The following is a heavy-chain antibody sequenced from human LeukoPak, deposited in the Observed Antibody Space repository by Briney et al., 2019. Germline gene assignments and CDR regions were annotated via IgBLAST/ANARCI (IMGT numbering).Heavy chain of an antibody. CDR3: ARGQGTVTTH. CDR2: INHSGSA. D-gene: IGHD4-17*01. CDR1: GGSLSGYY. V-gene: IGHV4-34*01. J-gene: IGHJ4*02. Sequence: SETLSLTCAVSGGSLSGYYWTWIRQAPGKGLEWIGEINHSGSANYNPSLKSRVTISLDTSKNQFSLKLSSVTAADTAVYYCARGQGTVTTHWGQGTLVTVSS.